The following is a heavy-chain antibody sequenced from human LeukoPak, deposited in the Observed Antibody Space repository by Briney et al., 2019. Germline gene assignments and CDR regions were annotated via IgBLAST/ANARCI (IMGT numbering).Heavy chain of an antibody. V-gene: IGHV3-23*01. Sequence: GGSLRLSCAASGFTFSNYAMTWVRLAPGKGLEWVSAITGNTANTYYADSVKGRFTISRDNSKNTVYLQMNSLRVEDTAVYYCAKRYVSSNYYQCLDEWGQGTLVTVSS. D-gene: IGHD3-22*01. CDR2: ITGNTANT. J-gene: IGHJ4*02. CDR1: GFTFSNYA. CDR3: AKRYVSSNYYQCLDE.